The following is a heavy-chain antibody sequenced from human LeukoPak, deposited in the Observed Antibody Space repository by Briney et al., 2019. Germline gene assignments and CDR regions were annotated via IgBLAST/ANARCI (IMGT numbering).Heavy chain of an antibody. Sequence: GGSLRLSCAASGFTFSSYGMHWVRQAPGKGLEWVAFIRYDGSNKYYADSVKGRFTISRDNSKNTLYLQVNSLRAEDTAVYYCASANTAVRGYSYGYYFDYWGQGTLVTVSS. CDR2: IRYDGSNK. CDR3: ASANTAVRGYSYGYYFDY. D-gene: IGHD5-18*01. CDR1: GFTFSSYG. V-gene: IGHV3-30*02. J-gene: IGHJ4*02.